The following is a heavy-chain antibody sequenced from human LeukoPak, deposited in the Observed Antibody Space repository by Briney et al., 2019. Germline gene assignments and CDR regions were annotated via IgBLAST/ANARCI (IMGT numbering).Heavy chain of an antibody. CDR2: ISGSGDST. V-gene: IGHV3-23*01. Sequence: GGSLRLSCAASGFTFSSYAMRWVRQAPGRGLEWVSGISGSGDSTNYADSVKGRFTSSRDNSKNTLFLQMNMLRAEDTAVYYCAKIPVSYSSGWSNFDYWGQGTLVTVSS. CDR3: AKIPVSYSSGWSNFDY. D-gene: IGHD6-19*01. CDR1: GFTFSSYA. J-gene: IGHJ4*02.